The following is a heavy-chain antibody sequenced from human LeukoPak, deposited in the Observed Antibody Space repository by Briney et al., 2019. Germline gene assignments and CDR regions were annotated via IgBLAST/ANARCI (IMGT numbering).Heavy chain of an antibody. Sequence: GGSLRLSCAASGFTFSDHYMDWVRQAAGKGLEWVGRIRNKANSYTTEYAASVKGRFTISRDDSKNSLYLQMNSLKTEDTAVYYCAQSRSYAAFDYWGQGTLVTVSS. CDR2: IRNKANSYTT. CDR1: GFTFSDHY. J-gene: IGHJ4*02. CDR3: AQSRSYAAFDY. V-gene: IGHV3-72*01. D-gene: IGHD3-16*01.